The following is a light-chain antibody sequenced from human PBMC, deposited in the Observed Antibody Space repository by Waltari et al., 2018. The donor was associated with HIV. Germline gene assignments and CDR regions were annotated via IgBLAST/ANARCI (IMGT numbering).Light chain of an antibody. CDR2: QDT. CDR3: QSADLSGTYWV. CDR1: ALPDQF. Sequence: SYDVTQPSSVSVSPGQTARITCSGYALPDQFVYWYQQKPGQAPVLVIYQDTQRPSGIPERCSGASSGTVATLTIRGGRTEDEADYHCQSADLSGTYWVFGGGTKLTVL. V-gene: IGLV3-25*03. J-gene: IGLJ3*02.